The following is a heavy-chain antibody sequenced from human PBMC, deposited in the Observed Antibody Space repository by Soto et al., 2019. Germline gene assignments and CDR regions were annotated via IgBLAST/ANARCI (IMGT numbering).Heavy chain of an antibody. D-gene: IGHD3-3*01. CDR2: INHSGST. CDR3: ARVSYYDFWSGYYGSYYYYGMDV. J-gene: IGHJ6*02. V-gene: IGHV4-34*01. Sequence: SETLSLTCAVYGGSFSGYYWSWIRQPPGKGLEWIGEINHSGSTNYNPSLKSRVTISVDTSKNQFSLKLSSVTAADTAVYYCARVSYYDFWSGYYGSYYYYGMDVWGQGTTVTVSS. CDR1: GGSFSGYY.